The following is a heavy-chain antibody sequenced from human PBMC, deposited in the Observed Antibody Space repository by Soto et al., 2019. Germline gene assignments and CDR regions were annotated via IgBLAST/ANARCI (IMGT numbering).Heavy chain of an antibody. J-gene: IGHJ4*02. CDR1: EFTFSNFA. V-gene: IGHV3-30*18. D-gene: IGHD3-10*01. CDR3: AKDSGRGSADYYFDY. Sequence: QVQLVESGGGVVQPGRSLRLFCAASEFTFSNFAMHWVRQAPGKGLEWVAVISYDGDDKKFADSVKGRFTISRDNSKNTLFLQMNSLRPEDTAVYFCAKDSGRGSADYYFDYWGRGTLVTVSS. CDR2: ISYDGDDK.